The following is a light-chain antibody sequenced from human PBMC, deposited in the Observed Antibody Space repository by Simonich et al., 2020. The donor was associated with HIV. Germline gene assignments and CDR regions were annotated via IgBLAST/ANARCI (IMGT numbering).Light chain of an antibody. CDR2: WAS. Sequence: DIVMTQSPDSLAVSLGERATINCRSSQSVLYSSSYKNYLAWYQHKPGQPPKLLIYWASTRESGVPDRFSGSGSGTDFTLTISSLQAEDVAVYYCQQYYTTPWTFGQGTKVEFK. V-gene: IGKV4-1*01. J-gene: IGKJ1*01. CDR1: QSVLYSSSYKNY. CDR3: QQYYTTPWT.